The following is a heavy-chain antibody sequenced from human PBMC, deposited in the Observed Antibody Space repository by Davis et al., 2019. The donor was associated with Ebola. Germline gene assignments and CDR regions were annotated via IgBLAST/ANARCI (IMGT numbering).Heavy chain of an antibody. D-gene: IGHD1-26*01. J-gene: IGHJ4*02. Sequence: LRLSCTVSGGSISSGGYYWSWIRQHPGKGLEWIGYIYYSGSTYYNPSLKNRVTISVDTSKNQFSLKLSSVTAADTAVYYCARAGVGATDFDYWGQGTLVTVSS. CDR1: GGSISSGGYY. CDR2: IYYSGST. CDR3: ARAGVGATDFDY. V-gene: IGHV4-31*03.